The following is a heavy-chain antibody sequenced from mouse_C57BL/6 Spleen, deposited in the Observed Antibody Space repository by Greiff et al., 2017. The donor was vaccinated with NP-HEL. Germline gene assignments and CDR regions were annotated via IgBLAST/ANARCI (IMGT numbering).Heavy chain of an antibody. CDR2: ISSGSSTI. J-gene: IGHJ2*01. CDR1: GFTFSDYG. CDR3: ARTYYSNYVGY. D-gene: IGHD2-5*01. V-gene: IGHV5-17*01. Sequence: EVKLQESGGGLVKPGGSLKLSCAASGFTFSDYGMHWVRQAPEKGLEWVAYISSGSSTIYYADTVKGRFTISRDNAKNTLFLQMTSLRSEDTAMYYCARTYYSNYVGYWGQGTTLTVSS.